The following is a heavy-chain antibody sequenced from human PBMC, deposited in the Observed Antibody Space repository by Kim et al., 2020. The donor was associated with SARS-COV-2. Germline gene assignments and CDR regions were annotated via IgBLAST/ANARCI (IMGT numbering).Heavy chain of an antibody. D-gene: IGHD6-19*01. J-gene: IGHJ4*02. CDR3: AKGSGWSLDY. V-gene: IGHV3-9*01. CDR2: SI. Sequence: SIGYADSVTGRFTIPRDNAKNSLYLQMNSLRAEDTALYYCAKGSGWSLDYWGQGTLVTVSS.